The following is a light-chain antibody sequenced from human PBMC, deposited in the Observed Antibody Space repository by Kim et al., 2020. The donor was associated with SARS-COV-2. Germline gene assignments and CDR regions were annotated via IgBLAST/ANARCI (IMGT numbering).Light chain of an antibody. V-gene: IGKV3D-15*01. Sequence: VSPGERATCSCRASQSISSKLAWYQQKPGQGPRLLISDASTRATGIPARFSGSGSGTEFTLTISSLQSEDFAVYYCQQYNNWPLTFGGGTKVDIK. CDR3: QQYNNWPLT. J-gene: IGKJ4*01. CDR2: DAS. CDR1: QSISSK.